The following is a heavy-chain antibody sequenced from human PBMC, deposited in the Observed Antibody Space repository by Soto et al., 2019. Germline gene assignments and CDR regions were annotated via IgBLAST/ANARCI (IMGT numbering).Heavy chain of an antibody. Sequence: GGSLRLSCAASGFTFSSYAMSWVRQAPGKGLEWVSAISGSGGSTYYADSVKGRFTISRDNSKNTLYLQMNSLRAEDTAVYYCAKGRSLSEYYGFWSGYYSPPNYYYYMDVWGKGTTVTVSS. CDR3: AKGRSLSEYYGFWSGYYSPPNYYYYMDV. CDR2: ISGSGGST. V-gene: IGHV3-23*01. CDR1: GFTFSSYA. J-gene: IGHJ6*03. D-gene: IGHD3-3*01.